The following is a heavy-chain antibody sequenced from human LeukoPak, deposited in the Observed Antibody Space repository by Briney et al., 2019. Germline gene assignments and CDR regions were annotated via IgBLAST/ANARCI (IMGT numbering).Heavy chain of an antibody. J-gene: IGHJ3*02. CDR2: IYYSGST. D-gene: IGHD5-24*01. CDR3: ARLGPVEMATGRAFDI. CDR1: GGSISSYY. Sequence: SETLSLTCTVSGGSISSYYWSWIRQPPGRGLEWIGYIYYSGSTNHNPSLKSRVTISVDTSKNQFSLKLSSVTAADTAVYYCARLGPVEMATGRAFDIWGQGTMVTVSS. V-gene: IGHV4-59*08.